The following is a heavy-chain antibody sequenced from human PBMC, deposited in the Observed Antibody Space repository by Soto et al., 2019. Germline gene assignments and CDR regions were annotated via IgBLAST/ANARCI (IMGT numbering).Heavy chain of an antibody. CDR3: ARGIGPSGSGHGYYYYGMDV. J-gene: IGHJ6*02. CDR2: IIPIFGTA. Sequence: KVSCKASGGTFSSYAISWVRQAPGQGLEWMGGIIPIFGTANYAQKFQGRVTITADKSTSTAYMELSSLRSEDTAVYYCARGIGPSGSGHGYYYYGMDVWGQGTTVTVSS. V-gene: IGHV1-69*06. D-gene: IGHD3-10*01. CDR1: GGTFSSYA.